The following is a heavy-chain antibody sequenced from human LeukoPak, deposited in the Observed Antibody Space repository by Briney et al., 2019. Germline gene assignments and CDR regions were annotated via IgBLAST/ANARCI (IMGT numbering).Heavy chain of an antibody. V-gene: IGHV4-39*02. CDR3: ARDQRWLVHSSPFDY. J-gene: IGHJ4*02. CDR1: GFTFSSYA. D-gene: IGHD6-19*01. Sequence: PGGSLRLSCAASGFTFSSYAMSWVRQPPGKGLEWIGSIYYSGSTYYNPSLKSRVTISVDTSKNQFSLKLSSVTAADTAVYYCARDQRWLVHSSPFDYWGQGTLVTVSS. CDR2: IYYSGST.